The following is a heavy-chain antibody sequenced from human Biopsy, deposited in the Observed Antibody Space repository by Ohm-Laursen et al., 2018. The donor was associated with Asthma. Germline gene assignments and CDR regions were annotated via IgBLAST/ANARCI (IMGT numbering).Heavy chain of an antibody. V-gene: IGHV3-30-3*01. CDR1: GFTFSNYA. J-gene: IGHJ4*02. D-gene: IGHD3-3*01. CDR3: ARDVMEWYLPAFDF. CDR2: GGSYYDGGLK. Sequence: SLRLSCAASGFTFSNYAMSWVRPAPGKGLEWVAVGGSYYDGGLKYYADSVNGRFTVSRDDSKNTLYLQMNSLRPDDTAVYYCARDVMEWYLPAFDFWGQGTLVTVSS.